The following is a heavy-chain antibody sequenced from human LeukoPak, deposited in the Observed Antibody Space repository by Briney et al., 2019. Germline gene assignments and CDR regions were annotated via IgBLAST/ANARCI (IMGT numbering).Heavy chain of an antibody. V-gene: IGHV3-23*01. Sequence: GGSLRLSCAASGFTFSSYAMSWVRQAPGKGLEWVSAISGSGGSTYYADSVKGRFTISRDNSKNTLYLQMNSLRAEDTAVYYCAKVPRTYYYDSSGTQYFQHGGQGTLVTVSS. D-gene: IGHD3-22*01. CDR1: GFTFSSYA. CDR3: AKVPRTYYYDSSGTQYFQH. J-gene: IGHJ1*01. CDR2: ISGSGGST.